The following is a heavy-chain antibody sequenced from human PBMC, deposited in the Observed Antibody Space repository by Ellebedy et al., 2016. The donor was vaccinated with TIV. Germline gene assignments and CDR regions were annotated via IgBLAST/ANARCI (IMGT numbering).Heavy chain of an antibody. D-gene: IGHD3-10*01. V-gene: IGHV1-18*04. CDR1: GYTFTSYH. Sequence: AASVKVSCKASGYTFTSYHMHWVRQAPGQGLEWMGWISPYNGETQLAQKFQGRLTMATDTSTRTAYLELRSLRSADTAVYYCARDLQLWSRGCDHWGQGTLVTVSS. CDR2: ISPYNGET. J-gene: IGHJ4*02. CDR3: ARDLQLWSRGCDH.